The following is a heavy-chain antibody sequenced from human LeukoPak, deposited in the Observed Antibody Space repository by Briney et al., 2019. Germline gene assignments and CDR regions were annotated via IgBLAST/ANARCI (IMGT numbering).Heavy chain of an antibody. CDR3: ARRSGWYRKGVRGRWFDP. J-gene: IGHJ5*02. CDR1: GYTFTSYD. CDR2: MNPNSGNT. V-gene: IGHV1-8*01. Sequence: ASVKVSCKASGYTFTSYDIKWVRQAIGQGLEWMGWMNPNSGNTGYAQTFQGRITMTRNTSISTAYMELSSLRSEDTAVYYCARRSGWYRKGVRGRWFDPWGQGTLVTVSS. D-gene: IGHD6-19*01.